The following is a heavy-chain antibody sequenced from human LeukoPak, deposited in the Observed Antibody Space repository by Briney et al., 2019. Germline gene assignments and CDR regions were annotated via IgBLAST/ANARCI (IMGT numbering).Heavy chain of an antibody. CDR1: GGSISGSNYY. CDR2: IYYSGST. D-gene: IGHD5-12*01. Sequence: SGTLSLTCTVSGGSISGSNYYWGWIRQPPGKGLEWIGSIYYSGSTYYNPSFKSRVTKSVDTSKNQFSLKLSSVTAADTAVYYCARAGGYDGLYNWFDPWGQGTLVTVSS. V-gene: IGHV4-39*07. CDR3: ARAGGYDGLYNWFDP. J-gene: IGHJ5*02.